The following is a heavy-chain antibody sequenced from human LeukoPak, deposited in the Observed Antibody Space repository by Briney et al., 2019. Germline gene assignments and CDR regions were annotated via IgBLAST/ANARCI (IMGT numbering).Heavy chain of an antibody. D-gene: IGHD4-17*01. V-gene: IGHV4-39*01. CDR2: IYYSGST. CDR3: ARLGNDYGDYRVPYYFDY. Sequence: SETLSLTCTVFGGSISSSNYYWGWIRQPPGKGLEWIGSIYYSGSTYYNPSLKSRVTISVDTSKNQFSLKLSSVTAAVTAVYYCARLGNDYGDYRVPYYFDYWGQGTLVTVSS. J-gene: IGHJ4*02. CDR1: GGSISSSNYY.